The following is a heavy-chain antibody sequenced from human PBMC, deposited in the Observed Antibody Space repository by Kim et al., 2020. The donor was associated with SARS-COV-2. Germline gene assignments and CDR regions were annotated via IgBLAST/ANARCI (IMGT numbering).Heavy chain of an antibody. D-gene: IGHD6-19*01. CDR3: ARDDRHGRSSGWYPDWFDP. Sequence: ASVKVSCKASGYTFTSYGISWVRQAPGQGLEWMGLISAYNGNTNYAQKLQGRVTMTTDTSTSTAYMERRSLRSDDTAVYYCARDDRHGRSSGWYPDWFDPWGQGTLVTVSS. J-gene: IGHJ5*02. CDR1: GYTFTSYG. V-gene: IGHV1-18*01. CDR2: ISAYNGNT.